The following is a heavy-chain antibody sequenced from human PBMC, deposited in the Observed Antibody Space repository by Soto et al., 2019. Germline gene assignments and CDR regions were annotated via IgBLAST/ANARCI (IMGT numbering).Heavy chain of an antibody. D-gene: IGHD2-2*01. V-gene: IGHV3-30*18. CDR1: GFMFSSYG. CDR3: AKQYTDLVIGAFDV. Sequence: QVQLVESGGGVVQPGRSLRLSCAASGFMFSSYGIHWVRQAPGRGLEWVAVISYGGTYKYYADSVKGRFTLPRDNSENTVSLQMNSLRPEDTAVYYCAKQYTDLVIGAFDVWGPGAMVTVSS. J-gene: IGHJ3*01. CDR2: ISYGGTYK.